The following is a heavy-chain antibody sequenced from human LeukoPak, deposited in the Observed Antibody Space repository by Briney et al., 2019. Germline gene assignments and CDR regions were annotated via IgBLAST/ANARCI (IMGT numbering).Heavy chain of an antibody. CDR3: AKDPPLSQRYYYDSSGQGH. CDR1: GFTFSSYG. CDR2: ISYDGSNK. V-gene: IGHV3-30*18. Sequence: HPGGSLRLSCAASGFTFSSYGMHWVRQAPGKGLEWVAVISYDGSNKYYADSVKGRFTISRDNSKNTLYLQMNSLRAEDTAVYYCAKDPPLSQRYYYDSSGQGHWGQGTLATVSS. D-gene: IGHD3-22*01. J-gene: IGHJ4*02.